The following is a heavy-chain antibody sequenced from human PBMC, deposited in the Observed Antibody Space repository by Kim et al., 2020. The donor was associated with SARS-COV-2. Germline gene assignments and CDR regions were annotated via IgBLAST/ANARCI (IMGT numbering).Heavy chain of an antibody. Sequence: ASVKVSCQTSGYIFTSYYMHWVRQAPGQGPEWVGTIYPSVDTTSKAQKFQGRLTITRDTSTATVFMHLTGLTSADTAVYYCTREPPLTTSFDYWGQGTLV. CDR3: TREPPLTTSFDY. J-gene: IGHJ4*02. CDR2: IYPSVDTT. V-gene: IGHV1-46*01. D-gene: IGHD1-1*01. CDR1: GYIFTSYY.